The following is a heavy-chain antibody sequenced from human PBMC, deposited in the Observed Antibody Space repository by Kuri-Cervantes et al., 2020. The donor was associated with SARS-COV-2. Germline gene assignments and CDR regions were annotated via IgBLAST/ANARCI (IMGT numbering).Heavy chain of an antibody. V-gene: IGHV3-33*01. CDR1: GFTFSSYG. CDR2: IWYDGSNK. CDR3: ARSPIRLRWFDY. J-gene: IGHJ4*02. Sequence: GESLKISCAASGFTFSSYGMHWVRQAPGKGLEWVAVIWYDGSNKYYADSVKGRFTISRDDAKNSLYLQMNGLRTEDTAVYYCARSPIRLRWFDYWGQGALVTVSS. D-gene: IGHD4-23*01.